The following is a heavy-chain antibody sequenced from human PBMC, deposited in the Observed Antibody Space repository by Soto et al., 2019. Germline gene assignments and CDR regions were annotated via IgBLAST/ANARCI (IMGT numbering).Heavy chain of an antibody. CDR1: GGSFSGYY. Sequence: PSETLSLTCAVYGGSFSGYYWSWIRQPPGKGLEWIGEINHSGSTNYNPSLKSRVTISVDTSKNQFSLKLSSVTAADTAVYYCARGGFYGSGSYYKGIDYWGQGTLVTAPQ. CDR2: INHSGST. J-gene: IGHJ4*02. D-gene: IGHD3-10*01. CDR3: ARGGFYGSGSYYKGIDY. V-gene: IGHV4-34*01.